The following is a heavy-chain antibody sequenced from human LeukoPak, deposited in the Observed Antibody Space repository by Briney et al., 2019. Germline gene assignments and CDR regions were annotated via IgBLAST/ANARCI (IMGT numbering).Heavy chain of an antibody. CDR1: GGSIRSGDYS. CDR3: ARARDSSWDY. Sequence: SETLSLTCAVSGGSIRSGDYSWSWIRQPPGKGLEWIGHISHSGSTYYNPSLKSRVTISVDRSKNQFSLKLNSVTAADTAVYYCARARDSSWDYWGQGTLVTVSS. CDR2: ISHSGST. V-gene: IGHV4-30-2*01. J-gene: IGHJ4*02. D-gene: IGHD6-13*01.